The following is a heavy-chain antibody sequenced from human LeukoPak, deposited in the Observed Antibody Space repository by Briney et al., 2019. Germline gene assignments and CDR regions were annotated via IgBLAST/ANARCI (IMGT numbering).Heavy chain of an antibody. J-gene: IGHJ4*02. CDR2: SYHSGST. V-gene: IGHV4-38-2*02. CDR3: ASSYDSSGYSSFGY. CDR1: GYSISSGYY. D-gene: IGHD3-22*01. Sequence: PSETLSLTCTVSGYSISSGYYWGWIRQPPGKGLEWIGSSYHSGSTYYDPSLKSRVTISVDTSKNQFSLKLSSVTAADTAVCYCASSYDSSGYSSFGYWGQGTLVTVSS.